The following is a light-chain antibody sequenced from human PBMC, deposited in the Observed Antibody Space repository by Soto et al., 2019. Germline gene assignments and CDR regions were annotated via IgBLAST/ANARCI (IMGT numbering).Light chain of an antibody. CDR2: GTS. V-gene: IGKV3-20*01. J-gene: IGKJ2*01. Sequence: EVVLTQSPGTLSLSPGERATLSCRASQNVRSSSLTWYQQKPGRAPRLLIYGTSNRATGIPDRFSGSGSGTDFTLTISRLEPDDFAVYYCQQFGSSPQTFGQGTKLEIK. CDR1: QNVRSSS. CDR3: QQFGSSPQT.